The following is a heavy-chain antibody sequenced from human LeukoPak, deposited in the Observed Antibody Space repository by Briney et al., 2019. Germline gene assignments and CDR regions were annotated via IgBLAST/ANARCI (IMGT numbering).Heavy chain of an antibody. Sequence: GGTLRLSCAASGFTFSSYGMSWVRQAPGKGLEWVSVIYSGGSTYYADSVKGRFTISRDNSKNTLYLQMNSLRGEETAVYYCARDLASDYGDYALGDYWGQGTLVTVSS. CDR3: ARDLASDYGDYALGDY. D-gene: IGHD4-17*01. CDR2: IYSGGST. CDR1: GFTFSSYG. J-gene: IGHJ4*02. V-gene: IGHV3-66*01.